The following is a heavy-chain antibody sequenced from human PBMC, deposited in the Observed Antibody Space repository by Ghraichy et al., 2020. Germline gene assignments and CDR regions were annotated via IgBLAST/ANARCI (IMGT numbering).Heavy chain of an antibody. CDR2: ISTSGSP. CDR1: GGSIIIGNYF. V-gene: IGHV4-61*02. CDR3: ARETASVASTGGLTSYYFYLDV. D-gene: IGHD3-16*01. J-gene: IGHJ6*03. Sequence: SETLSLTCTVSGGSIIIGNYFWSWIRQPAGKGLEWIGRISTSGSPYYNASLQSRVTMSLDLSKNQFSLKLTSVTAAETAFYYCARETASVASTGGLTSYYFYLDVWGKGTTVTVSS.